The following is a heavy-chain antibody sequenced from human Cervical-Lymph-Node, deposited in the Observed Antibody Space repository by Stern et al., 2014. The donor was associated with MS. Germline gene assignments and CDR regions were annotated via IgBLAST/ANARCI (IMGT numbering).Heavy chain of an antibody. Sequence: QVQLVQSGAEVKKPGSSVKVSCKASGDTFSSYAINWVRQVPGQGLEWMGRITPVFRTTNYAQKFQGRVTITADKSTNTAYMEWMTLRSEDTAVYYCARGGGLVGYFDYWGQGTLVSVSS. D-gene: IGHD1-26*01. J-gene: IGHJ4*02. V-gene: IGHV1-69*06. CDR2: ITPVFRTT. CDR1: GDTFSSYA. CDR3: ARGGGLVGYFDY.